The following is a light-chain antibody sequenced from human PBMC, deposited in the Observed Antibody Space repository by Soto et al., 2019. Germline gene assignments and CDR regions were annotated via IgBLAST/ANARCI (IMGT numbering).Light chain of an antibody. CDR3: PRENICPRT. V-gene: IGKV3D-15*01. Sequence: IVVAKSTAAVPVARGERSTLSCTSRQNVSSNLAWYQQKPGQAPRLLVYGASTMATGIPASFSGSGSGKECLRTRNTLQSAVFAVGSWPRENICPRTFGQGTKVDI. J-gene: IGKJ1*01. CDR2: GAS. CDR1: QNVSSN.